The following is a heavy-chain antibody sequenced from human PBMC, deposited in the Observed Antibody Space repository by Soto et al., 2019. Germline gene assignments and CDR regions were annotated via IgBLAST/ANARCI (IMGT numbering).Heavy chain of an antibody. CDR3: AHRGYYDSSGYLGY. J-gene: IGHJ4*02. CDR2: IYWDDDK. Sequence: QITLKESGPTLVKPTQTLTLTCTFSGFSLSTSGVGVGWIRQPPGKALEWLALIYWDDDKRYSPSLKSRLTITKDTSKNQVVLTMTNMDPVDTATYYCAHRGYYDSSGYLGYWGQGTLVTVSS. D-gene: IGHD3-22*01. V-gene: IGHV2-5*02. CDR1: GFSLSTSGVG.